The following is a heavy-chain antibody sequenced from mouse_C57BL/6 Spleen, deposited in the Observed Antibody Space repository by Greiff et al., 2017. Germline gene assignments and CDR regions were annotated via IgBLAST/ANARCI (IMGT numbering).Heavy chain of an antibody. V-gene: IGHV1-64*01. Sequence: QVQLQQPGAELVKPGASVKLSCKASGYTFTSYWMHWVKQRPGQGLEWIGMIHPNSGSTNYNEKFKSKATLTVDKSSSTAYMQLSSLTSEDSAVFCCAREEGYYYGSGCAYFDYWGQGTTLTVSS. D-gene: IGHD1-1*01. CDR2: IHPNSGST. J-gene: IGHJ2*01. CDR1: GYTFTSYW. CDR3: AREEGYYYGSGCAYFDY.